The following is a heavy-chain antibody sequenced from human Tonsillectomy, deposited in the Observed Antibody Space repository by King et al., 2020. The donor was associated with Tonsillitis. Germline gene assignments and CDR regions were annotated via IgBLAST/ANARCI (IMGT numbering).Heavy chain of an antibody. Sequence: VQLVESGGGLVKPGGSLRLYCAASGFTFSDNYMSWIRQAPGKGLEWVSHIGNSGTYTNYADSVTGRFSLSSDNPKNSVYLQMNSLRAEDTAVYYCARDISNYGFDYWGQGTLVTVSS. CDR2: IGNSGTYT. CDR3: ARDISNYGFDY. J-gene: IGHJ4*02. V-gene: IGHV3-11*05. CDR1: GFTFSDNY. D-gene: IGHD4-17*01.